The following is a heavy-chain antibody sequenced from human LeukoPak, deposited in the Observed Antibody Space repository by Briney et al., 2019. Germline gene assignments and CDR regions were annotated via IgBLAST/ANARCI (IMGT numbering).Heavy chain of an antibody. CDR1: GGSFSGYY. CDR2: IDHSGST. J-gene: IGHJ4*02. D-gene: IGHD6-19*01. V-gene: IGHV4-34*01. Sequence: SETLSLTCAVYGGSFSGYYWTWIRQPPGKGLEWIGEIDHSGSTNYNPSLKSRVTISVDTSKNQFSLKLSSVTAADTAVYYCARANSGWSINFHYWDQGTLVTVSS. CDR3: ARANSGWSINFHY.